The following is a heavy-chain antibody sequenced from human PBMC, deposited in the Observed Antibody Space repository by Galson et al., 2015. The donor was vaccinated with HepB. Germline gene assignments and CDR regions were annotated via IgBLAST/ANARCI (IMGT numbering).Heavy chain of an antibody. CDR2: ISYDGGDK. CDR3: ARDGAVDCSRTSCYGLHYYYMDV. V-gene: IGHV3-30-3*01. Sequence: SLRLSCAASRFTFSSYAIHWVRQAPGKGLEWVAVISYDGGDKYYVDSVKGRFTISRDNSKNTLYLQMNSLRPEDTAVYYCARDGAVDCSRTSCYGLHYYYMDVWGKGTTVTVSS. D-gene: IGHD2-2*01. J-gene: IGHJ6*03. CDR1: RFTFSSYA.